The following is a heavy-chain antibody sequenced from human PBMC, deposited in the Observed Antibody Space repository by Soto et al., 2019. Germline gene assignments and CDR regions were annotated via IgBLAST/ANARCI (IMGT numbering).Heavy chain of an antibody. Sequence: QVQLQESGPGLVKPSQTLSVTCTVSGGSISSGGYYWSWIRQHPGKGLEWIGYIYYSGSTYYNPSLNSRVTISVDTSKNQFSLKLSSVTPADTAVYYCARVDTSMGATCASYWGKGTLVTVSS. CDR3: ARVDTSMGATCASY. J-gene: IGHJ4*02. CDR1: GGSISSGGYY. D-gene: IGHD1-26*01. CDR2: IYYSGST. V-gene: IGHV4-31*03.